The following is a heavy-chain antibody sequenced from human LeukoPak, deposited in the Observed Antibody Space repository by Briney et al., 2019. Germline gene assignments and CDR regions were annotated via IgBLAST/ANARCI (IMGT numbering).Heavy chain of an antibody. J-gene: IGHJ4*02. Sequence: SETLSLTCTVSGGSISRYYWSWIRQPPGKGLEWLGYIYYSGSTNYNPSLKSRVTISVDTSKNQFSLKLSSVTAADTAVYYCASANYYGSGSYYTTFDYWGQGTLVTVSS. D-gene: IGHD3-10*01. V-gene: IGHV4-59*01. CDR1: GGSISRYY. CDR2: IYYSGST. CDR3: ASANYYGSGSYYTTFDY.